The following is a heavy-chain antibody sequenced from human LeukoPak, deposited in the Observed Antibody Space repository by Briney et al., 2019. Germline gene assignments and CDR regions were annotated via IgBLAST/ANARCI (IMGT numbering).Heavy chain of an antibody. V-gene: IGHV3-21*01. Sequence: PGGSLRLSCAASGFTFRSYTMNWVRHTPGKGLEWVSSISSSTTYIHYRDSVKGRFTISRDNAKNSLYLQMNSLRAEDTSVYYCAKDLMDGDSNWHFQYWGQGTLVTVSS. CDR3: AKDLMDGDSNWHFQY. CDR2: ISSSTTYI. D-gene: IGHD1-7*01. J-gene: IGHJ1*01. CDR1: GFTFRSYT.